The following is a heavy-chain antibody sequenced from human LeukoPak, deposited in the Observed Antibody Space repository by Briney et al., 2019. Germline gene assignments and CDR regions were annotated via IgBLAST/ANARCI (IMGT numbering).Heavy chain of an antibody. D-gene: IGHD3-22*01. J-gene: IGHJ4*02. CDR2: INHSGST. Sequence: KPSETLSLTCAVYGGSFSGYYWGSIRQPPGKGLEWIGEINHSGSTNYDPSLKSRVTRSVDTSKNQFSLKLSSVTAADTAVYYCARGRSYYDSSGFPEFDYWGQGTLVTVSS. V-gene: IGHV4-34*01. CDR3: ARGRSYYDSSGFPEFDY. CDR1: GGSFSGYY.